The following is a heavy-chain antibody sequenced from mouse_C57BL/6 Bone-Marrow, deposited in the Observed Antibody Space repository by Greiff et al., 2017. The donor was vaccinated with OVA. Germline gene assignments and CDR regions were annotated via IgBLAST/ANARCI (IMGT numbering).Heavy chain of an antibody. D-gene: IGHD4-1*01. CDR1: GFTFNTYA. Sequence: DVMLVESGGGLVQPKGSLKLSCAASGFTFNTYAMHWVRQAPGKGLEWVARIRSKSSNYATYYADSVKDRFTISRDDSQSMLYLQMNNLKTEDTAMYYCVRDMSNSAWFAYWGQGTLVTVSA. J-gene: IGHJ3*01. CDR2: IRSKSSNYAT. CDR3: VRDMSNSAWFAY. V-gene: IGHV10-3*01.